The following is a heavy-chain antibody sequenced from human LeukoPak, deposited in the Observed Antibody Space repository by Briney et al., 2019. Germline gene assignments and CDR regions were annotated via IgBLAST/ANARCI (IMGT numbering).Heavy chain of an antibody. D-gene: IGHD3-22*01. CDR2: IYYSGST. CDR3: ASLYYDGSGDFDY. CDR1: GGSISSYY. V-gene: IGHV4-59*12. Sequence: PSETLSLTCTVSGGSISSYYWSWIRQPPGKGLEWIGYIYYSGSTNYNPSLKSRVTISVDTSKNQFSLKLSSVTAADTAVYYCASLYYDGSGDFDYWGQGTLVTVSP. J-gene: IGHJ4*02.